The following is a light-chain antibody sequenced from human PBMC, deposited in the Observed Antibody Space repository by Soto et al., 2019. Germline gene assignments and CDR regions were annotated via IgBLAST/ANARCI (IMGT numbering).Light chain of an antibody. V-gene: IGLV2-14*01. Sequence: QSALTQPASVSGSHGQSITISCTGTSSDVGGYNYVSWYQQHPVKAPKLMIYDVSNRPSGVSNRFSASKSDNTASLTISGLQAEDEAEYYCSSYTSSSSLVVFGGGTKLTVL. J-gene: IGLJ2*01. CDR1: SSDVGGYNY. CDR2: DVS. CDR3: SSYTSSSSLVV.